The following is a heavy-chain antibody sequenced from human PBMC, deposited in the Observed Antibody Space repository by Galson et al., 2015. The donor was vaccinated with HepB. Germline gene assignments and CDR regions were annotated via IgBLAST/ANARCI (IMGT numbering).Heavy chain of an antibody. Sequence: SLRLSCAASGFTFSSYSMNWVRQAPGKGLEWVSSISSSSSYIYYADSVKGRFTISRDNAKNSLYLQMNSLRAEDTAVYYCARDSEGIQLWSPFDYWGQGTLVTVSS. CDR2: ISSSSSYI. V-gene: IGHV3-21*01. D-gene: IGHD5-18*01. CDR1: GFTFSSYS. CDR3: ARDSEGIQLWSPFDY. J-gene: IGHJ4*02.